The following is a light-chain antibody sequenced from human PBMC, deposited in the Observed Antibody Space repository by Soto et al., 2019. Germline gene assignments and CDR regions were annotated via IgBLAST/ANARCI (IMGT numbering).Light chain of an antibody. CDR2: QVT. V-gene: IGLV2-8*01. CDR3: MSYAGGNRFV. CDR1: INDVGGYNY. J-gene: IGLJ1*01. Sequence: QSPLTQLPSASGSPGQSVTISCAGTINDVGGYNYVSWYQQHPGKVPQLMIYQVTKRPSGVPDRFSASKSDTTASLTISGLQAEDEGDYYCMSYAGGNRFVFGTGTKLTVL.